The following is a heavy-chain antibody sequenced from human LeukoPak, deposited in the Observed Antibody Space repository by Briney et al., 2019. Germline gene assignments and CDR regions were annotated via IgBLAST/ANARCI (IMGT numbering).Heavy chain of an antibody. V-gene: IGHV3-48*03. CDR3: AELGITMIGGV. CDR2: ISRSGSTP. J-gene: IGHJ6*04. Sequence: GGSLRLSCAAPGFTLCSYETYWVRPGPGKGLEWGSYISRSGSTPYSADSVKGRFTISRDNAKNSLYLQMNSLRAEDTAVYYCAELGITMIGGVWGKGTTVTISS. D-gene: IGHD3-10*02. CDR1: GFTLCSYE.